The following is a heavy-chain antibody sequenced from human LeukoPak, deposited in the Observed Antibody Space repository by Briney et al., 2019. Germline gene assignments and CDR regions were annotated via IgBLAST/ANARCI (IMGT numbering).Heavy chain of an antibody. D-gene: IGHD3-22*01. CDR1: GFTFSNYG. CDR3: AKGSYDSSGYHLDY. V-gene: IGHV3-30*18. Sequence: GGSLRLSCAASGFTFSNYGMHWVRQAPGKGLEWVAVISYDGSNKYYADSVKGRFTISRDNSRNTLSLQMNSLRAEDTAVYYCAKGSYDSSGYHLDYWGQGTLVTVSS. J-gene: IGHJ4*02. CDR2: ISYDGSNK.